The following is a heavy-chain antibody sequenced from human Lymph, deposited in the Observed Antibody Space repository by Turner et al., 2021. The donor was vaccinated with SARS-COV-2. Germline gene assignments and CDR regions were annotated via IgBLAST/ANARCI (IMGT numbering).Heavy chain of an antibody. D-gene: IGHD3-16*01. J-gene: IGHJ4*02. CDR3: AKSPLGEDYFDY. V-gene: IGHV3-23*01. CDR2: ISGSGART. Sequence: EVQLLESGGDLVQPGGSLRLSCAASGFTFSNYAMSWVRQVPVKGLEWVSDISGSGARTYYADSVKGRFTISRDNSKNTLFLQMNSLRADDTAIYYCAKSPLGEDYFDYWGQGTLVTVSS. CDR1: GFTFSNYA.